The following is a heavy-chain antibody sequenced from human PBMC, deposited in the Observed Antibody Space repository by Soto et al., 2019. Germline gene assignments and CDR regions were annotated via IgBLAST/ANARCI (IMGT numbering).Heavy chain of an antibody. CDR3: ARDPVGVTHFDY. D-gene: IGHD1-26*01. CDR1: SISTYY. Sequence: QVQLQESGPGLVKPSETLSLTCTVDSISTYYWNWIRQSPGKGLAWSGYIYYMGRTNYNPSLRSRVTMSIDTSRNQFSLKLRSVTAADTAVYYCARDPVGVTHFDYWGQGALVTVSS. CDR2: IYYMGRT. V-gene: IGHV4-59*01. J-gene: IGHJ4*02.